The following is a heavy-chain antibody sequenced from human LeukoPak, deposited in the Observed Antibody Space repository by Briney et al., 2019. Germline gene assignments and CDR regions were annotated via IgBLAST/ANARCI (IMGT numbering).Heavy chain of an antibody. D-gene: IGHD3-10*01. CDR2: IYYSGST. CDR1: GGSISSYY. J-gene: IGHJ3*02. Sequence: SETLSLTCTVSGGSISSYYWSWIRQPPGKGLEWIGYIYYSGSTNYNPSLKSRVTISVDTSKNQFSLKLSSVTAADTAVYYCARPIYGSGRRGAFDIWGQGTMVTVSS. CDR3: ARPIYGSGRRGAFDI. V-gene: IGHV4-59*08.